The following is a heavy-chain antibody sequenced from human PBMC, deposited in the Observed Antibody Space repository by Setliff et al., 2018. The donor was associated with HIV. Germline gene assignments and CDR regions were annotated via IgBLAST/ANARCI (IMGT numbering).Heavy chain of an antibody. CDR2: INQSGST. J-gene: IGHJ6*02. CDR3: ARSRTYYADTSGYVHYHYYGMGV. Sequence: SETLSLTCAVSGGSFSSYYWIWIRQVPGKGLEWIGEINQSGSTNYNPSLKSRVTISVDTSKNQFFLNLRSVTAADAAVYFCARSRTYYADTSGYVHYHYYGMGVWGQGATVTVSS. D-gene: IGHD3-22*01. CDR1: GGSFSSYY. V-gene: IGHV4-34*01.